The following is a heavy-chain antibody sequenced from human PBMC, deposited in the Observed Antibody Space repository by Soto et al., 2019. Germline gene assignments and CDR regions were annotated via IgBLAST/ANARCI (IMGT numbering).Heavy chain of an antibody. V-gene: IGHV3-53*04. J-gene: IGHJ4*02. CDR2: LHSGGDT. Sequence: GGSLRLSCVASGIPVSSNYMTWVRQAPGKGLEWVSVLHSGGDTYYANSVKGRFTISRHDSTNTVFLQMNSLTAEDTAVYYCARAPAPLYSSSWYYFDYWGQGTLVTVSS. CDR1: GIPVSSNY. CDR3: ARAPAPLYSSSWYYFDY. D-gene: IGHD6-13*01.